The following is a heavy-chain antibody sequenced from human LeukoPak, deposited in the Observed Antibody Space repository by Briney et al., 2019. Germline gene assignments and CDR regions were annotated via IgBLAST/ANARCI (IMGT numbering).Heavy chain of an antibody. CDR2: IYYSGST. D-gene: IGHD2-15*01. CDR1: GGSISSSSYY. J-gene: IGHJ4*02. CDR3: AREVVVAASLDY. Sequence: PSETLSLTCTVSGGSISSSSYYWGWIRQPPGTGLEWIGSIYYSGSTYYNPSLKSRVTISVDTSKNQFSLKLSSVTAADTAVYYCAREVVVAASLDYWGQGTLVTVSS. V-gene: IGHV4-39*07.